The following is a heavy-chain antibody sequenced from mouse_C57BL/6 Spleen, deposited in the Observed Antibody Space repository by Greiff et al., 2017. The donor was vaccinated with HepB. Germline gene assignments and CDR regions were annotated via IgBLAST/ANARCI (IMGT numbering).Heavy chain of an antibody. J-gene: IGHJ1*03. D-gene: IGHD1-1*01. V-gene: IGHV7-3*01. CDR3: ARSRTIVDWYFDV. CDR2: IRHKANGYTT. Sequence: EVQLVESGGGLVQPGGSLSLSCAASGFTFTDYYMSWVRQPPGKALEWLGFIRHKANGYTTNYSASVKGRFTISRDNSQSILYLQMNALRAEDSATYYCARSRTIVDWYFDVWGTGTTVTVSS. CDR1: GFTFTDYY.